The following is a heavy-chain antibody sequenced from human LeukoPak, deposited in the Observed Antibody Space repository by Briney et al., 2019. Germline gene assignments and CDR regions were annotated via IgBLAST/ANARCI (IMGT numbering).Heavy chain of an antibody. CDR1: GYRFTSYW. Sequence: GXXXKISCKGSGYRFTSYWIGWVRQMPGKGLEGMGIIYPGDSDTRYSPSFQGQVNISADKSINTAYLQWGSLKASDTAMYYCARHSWGFSSSSPFDYWGQGTLVTVSS. D-gene: IGHD6-6*01. CDR3: ARHSWGFSSSSPFDY. CDR2: IYPGDSDT. V-gene: IGHV5-51*01. J-gene: IGHJ4*02.